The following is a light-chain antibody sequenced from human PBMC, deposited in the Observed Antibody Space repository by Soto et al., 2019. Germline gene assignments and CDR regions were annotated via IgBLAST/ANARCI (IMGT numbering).Light chain of an antibody. V-gene: IGLV2-23*01. Sequence: QAVLAQPASVSGSPGQSITISCTGTSSDVGAYNSVSWYQQHPHRAPQVIIYKGTQRPSGVSNRFSGSTSGNAASLTISALQADDEADYFCCSSAPESTYVFGTGTKSP. CDR1: SSDVGAYNS. CDR3: CSSAPESTYV. CDR2: KGT. J-gene: IGLJ1*01.